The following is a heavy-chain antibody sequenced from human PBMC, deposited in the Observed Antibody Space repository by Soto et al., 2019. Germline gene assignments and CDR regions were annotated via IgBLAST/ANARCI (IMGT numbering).Heavy chain of an antibody. CDR2: ISGSDDST. Sequence: EVQLLESGGGLVQPGESLRLSCAASGFTFSSYVMSWVRQAPGKGLEWVSVISGSDDSTYYADSVKGRFTISRDNSKNTLYLQMNSLRAEDTAVYHCAKRSSSSTFDYWGQGTLVTVSS. J-gene: IGHJ4*02. CDR1: GFTFSSYV. D-gene: IGHD6-6*01. V-gene: IGHV3-23*01. CDR3: AKRSSSSTFDY.